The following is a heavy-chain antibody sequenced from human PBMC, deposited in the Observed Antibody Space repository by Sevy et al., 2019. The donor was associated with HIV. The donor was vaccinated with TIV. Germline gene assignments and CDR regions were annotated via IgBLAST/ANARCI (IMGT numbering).Heavy chain of an antibody. D-gene: IGHD2-15*01. CDR3: ARGPGYCSGGSCARPLFDY. V-gene: IGHV1-69*13. CDR2: IIPICGTA. Sequence: ASVKVSCKASGCTFSSYAISWVRQAPGQGLEWMGGIIPICGTANYAQKFQGRVTITADESTSTAYMELSSLRSEDTAVYYCARGPGYCSGGSCARPLFDYWGQGTLVTVSS. CDR1: GCTFSSYA. J-gene: IGHJ4*02.